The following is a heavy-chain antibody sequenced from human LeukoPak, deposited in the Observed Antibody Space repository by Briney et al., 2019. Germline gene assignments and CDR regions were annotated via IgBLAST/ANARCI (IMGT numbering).Heavy chain of an antibody. J-gene: IGHJ4*02. D-gene: IGHD2-2*01. Sequence: SETLSLTCTVSGGSISSGDYYWSWIRQPPGKGLEWIGYIYYSGSTYYNPSLKSRVTISVDTSKNQFSLKLSSVTAADTAVYYCAREYCSSTRCYGSFDYWGQGTLVTVSS. CDR1: GGSISSGDYY. CDR3: AREYCSSTRCYGSFDY. V-gene: IGHV4-30-4*01. CDR2: IYYSGST.